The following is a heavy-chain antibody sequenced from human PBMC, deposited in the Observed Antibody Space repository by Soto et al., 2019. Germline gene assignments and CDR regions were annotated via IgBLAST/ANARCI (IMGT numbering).Heavy chain of an antibody. CDR2: VSHDGRNT. J-gene: IGHJ4*02. Sequence: VQLVESGGGVVQPGRCLRLSCAASGFTFSDYAMHWVRQAPGKGLEWVAVVSHDGRNTHYADYVKGRFTISRDSSKNRVSLEMTSLRAEDTAVYYCAKGGRQWLVTSDFNYRGQGSPVTVSP. D-gene: IGHD6-19*01. CDR1: GFTFSDYA. V-gene: IGHV3-30*18. CDR3: AKGGRQWLVTSDFNY.